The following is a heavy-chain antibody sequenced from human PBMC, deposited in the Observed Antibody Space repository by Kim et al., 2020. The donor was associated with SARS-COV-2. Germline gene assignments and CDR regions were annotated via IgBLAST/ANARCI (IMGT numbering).Heavy chain of an antibody. D-gene: IGHD3-22*01. CDR3: ARARITMIVEMQGGYAFDI. V-gene: IGHV4-30-2*05. Sequence: SRVTISVDTSKNQFSLKLSSVTAADTAVYYCARARITMIVEMQGGYAFDIWGQGTMVTVSS. J-gene: IGHJ3*02.